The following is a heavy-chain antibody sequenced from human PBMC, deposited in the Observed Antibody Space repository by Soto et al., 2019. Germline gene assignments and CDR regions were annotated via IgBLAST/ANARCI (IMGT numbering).Heavy chain of an antibody. CDR3: ARGDMVRENDAFDI. Sequence: EAQLVESGGGLVQPGGSLRLSCAASGFTFSSFWMNWVRQTPGKGLEWVAHIKPDGSEKYFVDSVRGRFTISRDNAKNSVYLQMNSLRAEDTAVYYCARGDMVRENDAFDIWDQGTMVTVSS. CDR2: IKPDGSEK. J-gene: IGHJ3*02. V-gene: IGHV3-7*01. CDR1: GFTFSSFW. D-gene: IGHD3-10*01.